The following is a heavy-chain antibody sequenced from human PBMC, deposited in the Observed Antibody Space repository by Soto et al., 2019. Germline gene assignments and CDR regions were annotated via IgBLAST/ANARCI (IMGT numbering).Heavy chain of an antibody. Sequence: QVQLQESGPGLVKPSQTLSLSCIVSGGSLSSGGYYWSWIRQHPGKGLEWIGFIYYSGSTYYNPSLKSRVTISVDTSQNQFSLKLSSVTAADTAVYYCARDTQRGYSGYFDSWGQGTLVTVSS. V-gene: IGHV4-31*03. CDR1: GGSLSSGGYY. CDR2: IYYSGST. D-gene: IGHD5-12*01. J-gene: IGHJ4*02. CDR3: ARDTQRGYSGYFDS.